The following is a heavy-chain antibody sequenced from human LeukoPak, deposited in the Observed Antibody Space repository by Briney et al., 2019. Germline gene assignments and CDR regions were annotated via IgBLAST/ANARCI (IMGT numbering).Heavy chain of an antibody. Sequence: SVKVSCKASGGTFSSYAISWVRQAPGQELEWMGRIIPIFGTPDYAQKFQGRVTITADESTSTAYMELSRLRFEDTAVYYCARQGYTNNLGGYFGDKDDGFDLWGQGTMVTVSS. CDR3: ARQGYTNNLGGYFGDKDDGFDL. D-gene: IGHD3-9*01. CDR1: GGTFSSYA. V-gene: IGHV1-69*13. CDR2: IIPIFGTP. J-gene: IGHJ3*01.